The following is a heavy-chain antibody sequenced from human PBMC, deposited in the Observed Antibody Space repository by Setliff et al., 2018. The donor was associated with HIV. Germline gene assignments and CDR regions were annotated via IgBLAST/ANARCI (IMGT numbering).Heavy chain of an antibody. D-gene: IGHD4-17*01. CDR2: INHSGST. Sequence: PSETLSLTCAVYGGSFSGYYWSWVRQPPGKGLEWIGEINHSGSTNYNPSLKSRVTMSVDTSKNQFSLTLRSVTAADTAVYYCARPLGGVLRNGFYSPMDVWGKGTTVTVSS. CDR1: GGSFSGYY. CDR3: ARPLGGVLRNGFYSPMDV. J-gene: IGHJ6*03. V-gene: IGHV4-34*01.